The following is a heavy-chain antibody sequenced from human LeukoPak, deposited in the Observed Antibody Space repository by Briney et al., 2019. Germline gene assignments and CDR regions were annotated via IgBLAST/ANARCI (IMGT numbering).Heavy chain of an antibody. D-gene: IGHD6-13*01. J-gene: IGHJ6*03. Sequence: GGSLRLSCAASGFTFSDYYMSWIRQAPGKGLEWVSYISSSGSTIFYADSVKGRFTISRDNAKNSLYLQMNSLRAEDTAVYYCARTGYSSSGYYYYYYYMDVWGKGTTVTVSS. CDR3: ARTGYSSSGYYYYYYYMDV. V-gene: IGHV3-11*04. CDR1: GFTFSDYY. CDR2: ISSSGSTI.